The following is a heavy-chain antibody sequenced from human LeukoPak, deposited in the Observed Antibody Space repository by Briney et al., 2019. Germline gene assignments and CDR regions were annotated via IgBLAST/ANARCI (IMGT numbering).Heavy chain of an antibody. CDR3: AGLGGSWSYFDS. J-gene: IGHJ4*02. Sequence: ASVKVSCKASGYTFSGYYMHWVRQAPGQGLEWMGWINPRSGVTNYAQNFQGRVTMTRDTSITTACMELSSLKSDDTAVYYCAGLGGSWSYFDSWGQGTLVTVSS. CDR1: GYTFSGYY. CDR2: INPRSGVT. V-gene: IGHV1-2*02. D-gene: IGHD6-13*01.